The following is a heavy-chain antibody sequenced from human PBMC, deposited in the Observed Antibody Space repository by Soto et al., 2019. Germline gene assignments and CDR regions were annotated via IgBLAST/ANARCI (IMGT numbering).Heavy chain of an antibody. D-gene: IGHD2-2*01. V-gene: IGHV1-2*04. J-gene: IGHJ6*02. CDR3: ARESITRYCSSTSCPLDYYYGMDV. CDR1: GYTFTGYY. CDR2: IKPNSGGT. Sequence: ASVKVSCKASGYTFTGYYMHWVRQAPGQGLEWMGWIKPNSGGTNYAQKFQGWVTMTRDTSISTAYMELSRLRSDDTAVYYCARESITRYCSSTSCPLDYYYGMDVWGQGTTVTVSS.